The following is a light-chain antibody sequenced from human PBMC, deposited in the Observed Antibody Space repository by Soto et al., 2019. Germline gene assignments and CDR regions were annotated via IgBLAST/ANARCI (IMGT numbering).Light chain of an antibody. V-gene: IGKV3-11*01. CDR1: RRFSSY. Sequence: EIVLTQSPATLSLFPGERAPLSCRASRRFSSYLAWYQQKPGQAPRLLIYDASNRATGIPARFSGSGSGTDFTLTISSLEPEDFAVYYCQQRSNWPGTFGQGTKLEIK. J-gene: IGKJ2*01. CDR2: DAS. CDR3: QQRSNWPGT.